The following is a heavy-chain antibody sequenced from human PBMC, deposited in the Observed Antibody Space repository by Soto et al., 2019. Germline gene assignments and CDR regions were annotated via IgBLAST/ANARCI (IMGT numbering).Heavy chain of an antibody. V-gene: IGHV3-21*01. CDR2: ISSSSSYI. CDR3: ARDSLYASYYYYGMDV. D-gene: IGHD2-2*01. CDR1: GFTFSSYS. Sequence: PGGSLRLSCAASGFTFSSYSMNWVRQAPGKGLEWVSSISSSSSYIYYADSVKGRFTISRDNAKNSLYLQMNSLRAEDTAVYYCARDSLYASYYYYGMDVWGQGTKVTVSS. J-gene: IGHJ6*02.